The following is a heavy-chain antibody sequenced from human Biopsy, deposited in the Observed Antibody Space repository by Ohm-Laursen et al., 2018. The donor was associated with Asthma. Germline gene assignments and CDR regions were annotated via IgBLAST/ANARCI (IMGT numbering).Heavy chain of an antibody. CDR3: TRAGSTFVADY. CDR2: INTNSGTP. V-gene: IGHV7-4-1*01. CDR1: GYTFNSVA. J-gene: IGHJ4*01. Sequence: ASVKVSCKPSGYTFNSVAVMWVRQAPGQGLEWMGWINTNSGTPTYVQGFSGRFVFSLDPSVTTAYLQIDSLRSEDTGVYYCTRAGSTFVADYWGQGTLATVSS. D-gene: IGHD5-12*01.